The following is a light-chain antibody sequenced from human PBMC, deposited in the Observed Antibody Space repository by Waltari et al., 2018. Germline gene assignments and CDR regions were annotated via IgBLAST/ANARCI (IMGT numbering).Light chain of an antibody. CDR3: AAWDDTLSAVL. Sequence: QSVLTQPPSASGTPGQRVTISCSGSRSNIGINYVYWYQHLPGTTPKLLIYRNNQRPSGVPDRFSGSKSGTSASLAISGLRSKDEADYYCAAWDDTLSAVLFGGGTNLTVL. CDR2: RNN. CDR1: RSNIGINY. V-gene: IGLV1-47*01. J-gene: IGLJ3*02.